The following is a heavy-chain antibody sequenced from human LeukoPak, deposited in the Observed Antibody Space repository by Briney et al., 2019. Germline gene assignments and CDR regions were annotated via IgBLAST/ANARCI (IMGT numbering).Heavy chain of an antibody. CDR3: ARGSDCSSTSCYTGDFDY. CDR1: GGSISSYY. CDR2: IYYSGST. V-gene: IGHV4-59*01. Sequence: SETLSLTCTVSGGSISSYYWSWIRQPPGKGLEWIGYIYYSGSTNYNPSLMSRVTISIDTSKNQFSLKLSSVTAADTAVYYCARGSDCSSTSCYTGDFDYWGQGTLVTVSS. D-gene: IGHD2-2*02. J-gene: IGHJ4*02.